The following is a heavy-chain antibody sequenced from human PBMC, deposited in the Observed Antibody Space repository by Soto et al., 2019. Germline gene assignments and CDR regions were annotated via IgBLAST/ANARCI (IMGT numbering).Heavy chain of an antibody. V-gene: IGHV4-38-2*01. CDR1: GHSIRSGYY. CDR3: ARGRAPGPSGDY. J-gene: IGHJ4*02. CDR2: IYYNGNT. D-gene: IGHD6-25*01. Sequence: SETLSLTCAVSGHSIRSGYYWGWIRQSPGKGLEWIGSIYYNGNTYHNPSLKSRVTISFDASKNQFSLRLSSVTAADTAVYFCARGRAPGPSGDYWGQGTLDTVSS.